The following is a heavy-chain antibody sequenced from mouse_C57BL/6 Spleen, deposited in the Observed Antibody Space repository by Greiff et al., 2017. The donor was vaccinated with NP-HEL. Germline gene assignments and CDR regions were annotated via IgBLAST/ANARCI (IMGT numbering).Heavy chain of an antibody. CDR2: INPNNGGT. D-gene: IGHD2-4*01. Sequence: VQLQQSGPELVKPGASVKISCKASGYTFTDYYMNWVKQSHGKSLEWIGDINPNNGGTSYNQKFKGKATLTVDKSSSTAYMELRSLTSEDSAVYYCARERPYDYDVDYAMDYWGQGTSVTVSS. CDR3: ARERPYDYDVDYAMDY. CDR1: GYTFTDYY. V-gene: IGHV1-26*01. J-gene: IGHJ4*01.